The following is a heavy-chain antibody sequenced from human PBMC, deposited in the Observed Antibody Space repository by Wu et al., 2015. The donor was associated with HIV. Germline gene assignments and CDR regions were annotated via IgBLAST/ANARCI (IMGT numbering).Heavy chain of an antibody. Sequence: QVHLVQSGAEVKNPGASVNISCKTSGYTFTDYYLHWVRQAPGQGLQWMGWINPETGDTNYAQTFKGRITMTRDTSMNTAYMMLTSVKPNDTALYFCARDWQFHVIFDDYYLDVWGEGTTVIVSS. V-gene: IGHV1-2*02. J-gene: IGHJ6*03. CDR1: GYTFTDYY. CDR2: INPETGDT. CDR3: ARDWQFHVIFDDYYLDV. D-gene: IGHD3-3*02.